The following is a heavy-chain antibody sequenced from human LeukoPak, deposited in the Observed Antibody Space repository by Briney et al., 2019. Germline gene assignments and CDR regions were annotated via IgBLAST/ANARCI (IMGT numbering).Heavy chain of an antibody. CDR3: AREYGSSSGRAFDI. CDR2: ISSSSSTI. CDR1: GFTLSTYT. V-gene: IGHV3-48*02. Sequence: PGGSLRLSCAASGFTLSTYTMNWVRQAPGKGLQWFSYISSSSSTIYYADSVKGRFTTSRDNAKNSLYLQMNSLRDEDTAVYYCAREYGSSSGRAFDIWGQGTMVTVSS. J-gene: IGHJ3*02. D-gene: IGHD6-6*01.